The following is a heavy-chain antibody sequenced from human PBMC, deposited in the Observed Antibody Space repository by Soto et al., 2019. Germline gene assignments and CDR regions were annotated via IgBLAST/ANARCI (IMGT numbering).Heavy chain of an antibody. CDR3: ARVNSGLFDY. CDR1: GFTFSSYA. J-gene: IGHJ4*02. Sequence: QVQLVESGGGVVQPGRSLRLSCAASGFTFSSYAMHWVRQAPGKGLEWVAVISYDGSNKYYADSVKGRFTISRDNSKNTLYLQMNSLRAEDTAVYYCARVNSGLFDYWGQGTLVTVSS. CDR2: ISYDGSNK. V-gene: IGHV3-30-3*01. D-gene: IGHD6-19*01.